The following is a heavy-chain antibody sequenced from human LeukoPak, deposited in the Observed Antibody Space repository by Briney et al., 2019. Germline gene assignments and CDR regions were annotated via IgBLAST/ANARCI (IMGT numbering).Heavy chain of an antibody. CDR3: ARDINPAIYYDSSGYAFDI. V-gene: IGHV4-59*01. CDR2: IFYCGST. D-gene: IGHD3-22*01. Sequence: SETLSLPCTVSGGSISSYYWSWIRQPPGKRLEWIGYIFYCGSTNYNPSLKSRVTISVDTSKNQFSLKLSSVTAADTAVYYCARDINPAIYYDSSGYAFDIWGQGTMVTVSS. J-gene: IGHJ3*02. CDR1: GGSISSYY.